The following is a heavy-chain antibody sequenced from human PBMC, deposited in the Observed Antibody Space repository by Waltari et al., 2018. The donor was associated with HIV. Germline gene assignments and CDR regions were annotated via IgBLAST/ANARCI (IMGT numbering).Heavy chain of an antibody. D-gene: IGHD3-10*01. CDR2: ISPRGGRI. V-gene: IGHV3-11*01. Sequence: QVQLVESGGGLVKPGGSLRLSCAAPGFSLSDYYMSWIRQAPGKGLGWVSSISPRGGRIDYAESVRGRFTISRDNAEDSLHLQMHSLRAEDTAVYYCTRHRGAILLSSGRDGLDVWGQGTTVTVSS. J-gene: IGHJ6*02. CDR1: GFSLSDYY. CDR3: TRHRGAILLSSGRDGLDV.